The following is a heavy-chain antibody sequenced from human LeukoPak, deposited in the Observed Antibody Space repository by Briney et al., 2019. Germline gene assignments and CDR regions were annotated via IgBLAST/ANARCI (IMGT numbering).Heavy chain of an antibody. Sequence: ASVKVSCKASGGTFSSYAISWVRQAPGQGLEWLGWINPNSGGTNYAQKFQSRVTMTRDTSISTAYMELSRLRSDDTAVYYCARERLGYGDYGGFDYWGQGTLVTVSS. CDR3: ARERLGYGDYGGFDY. J-gene: IGHJ4*02. D-gene: IGHD4-17*01. CDR2: INPNSGGT. V-gene: IGHV1-2*02. CDR1: GGTFSSYA.